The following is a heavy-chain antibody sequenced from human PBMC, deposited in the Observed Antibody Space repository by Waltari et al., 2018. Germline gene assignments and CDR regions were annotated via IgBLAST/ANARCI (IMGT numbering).Heavy chain of an antibody. CDR1: GGSFSGYY. V-gene: IGHV4-34*01. Sequence: QVQLQQWGAGLLKPSETLSLTCAVYGGSFSGYYWSWIRQPPGKGLDWIGEINHSVSPIHNPSLKGRVTISLDTSKNQFSLKLSSVTAADTAVYYCARHEADGYKYYFDYWGQGTLVTVSS. CDR2: INHSVSP. CDR3: ARHEADGYKYYFDY. J-gene: IGHJ4*02. D-gene: IGHD5-12*01.